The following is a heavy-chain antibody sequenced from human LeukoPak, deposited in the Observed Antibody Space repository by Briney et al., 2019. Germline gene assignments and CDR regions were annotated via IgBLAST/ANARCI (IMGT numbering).Heavy chain of an antibody. V-gene: IGHV4-61*02. Sequence: PSQTLSLTCTVSGGSISSGSYYWSWIRQPAGKGLEWIGRIYTSGSTNYNPSLKTRVTISLDKSRNQFSLKLSSVTAADTAVYYCARGAVHDILIGYYDYWGQGTLITVSS. J-gene: IGHJ4*02. CDR3: ARGAVHDILIGYYDY. D-gene: IGHD3-9*01. CDR2: IYTSGST. CDR1: GGSISSGSYY.